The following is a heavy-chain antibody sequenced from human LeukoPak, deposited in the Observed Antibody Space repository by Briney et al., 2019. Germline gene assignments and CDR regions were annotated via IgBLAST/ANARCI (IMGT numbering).Heavy chain of an antibody. CDR1: GFTFDNYG. Sequence: GGSLRLSCAASGFTFDNYGMSWVRLAPGKGLEWVSGINWNGGSIGYAHSVKGRFTISRDNAKNSLYLQMNSLRAEDTAVYYCAKDVVVAAVTDYWGQGTLVTVSS. CDR2: INWNGGSI. V-gene: IGHV3-20*04. D-gene: IGHD2-15*01. J-gene: IGHJ4*02. CDR3: AKDVVVAAVTDY.